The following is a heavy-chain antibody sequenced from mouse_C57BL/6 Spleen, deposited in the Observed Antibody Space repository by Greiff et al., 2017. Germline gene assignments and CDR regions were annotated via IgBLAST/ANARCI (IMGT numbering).Heavy chain of an antibody. D-gene: IGHD1-1*01. Sequence: EVQLQQSGAELVRPGASVKLSCTASGFNITDYYMHWVKQRPEQGLEWIGRFDPEDGDTEYAPKFKGKATMTADTSSNTAYMQLSSLTSEDTAVYYCTTGCSSPDYAMDYWGQGTSVTVSA. CDR3: TTGCSSPDYAMDY. J-gene: IGHJ4*01. CDR2: FDPEDGDT. CDR1: GFNITDYY. V-gene: IGHV14-1*01.